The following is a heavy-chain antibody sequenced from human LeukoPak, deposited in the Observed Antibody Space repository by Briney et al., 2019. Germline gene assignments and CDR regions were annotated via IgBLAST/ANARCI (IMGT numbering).Heavy chain of an antibody. V-gene: IGHV4-39*07. CDR3: ARIAYSSSTDY. CDR2: MYYSGST. J-gene: IGHJ4*02. CDR1: GGSISSSSYY. Sequence: SETLSLTCTVSGGSISSSSYYWGWIRQPPGKGLEWIGSMYYSGSTYFNPALKSRVTISVDTSKNQFSLKLSSVTAADTAVYYCARIAYSSSTDYWGQGTLVTVSS. D-gene: IGHD6-6*01.